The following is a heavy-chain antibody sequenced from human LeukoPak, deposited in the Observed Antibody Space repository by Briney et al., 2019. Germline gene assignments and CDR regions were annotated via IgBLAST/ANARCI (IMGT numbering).Heavy chain of an antibody. CDR2: ISSSGSAI. CDR3: AGLRFLEWFPPY. D-gene: IGHD3-3*01. V-gene: IGHV3-11*04. Sequence: GGSLRLSCAASGFTFSDYYMSWIRQAPGKGLEWVSYISSSGSAIYYADSVKGRLTISRDNAKNSLYLQMNSLRAEDTAVYYCAGLRFLEWFPPYWGQGTLVTVSS. J-gene: IGHJ4*02. CDR1: GFTFSDYY.